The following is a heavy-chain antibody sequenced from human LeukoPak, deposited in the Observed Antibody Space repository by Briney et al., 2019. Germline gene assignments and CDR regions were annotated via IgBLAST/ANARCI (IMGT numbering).Heavy chain of an antibody. CDR2: ISSSSSYI. D-gene: IGHD3-3*01. Sequence: PGGSLRLSCAASGFTFSSYTMNWVRQAPGKGLEWVSSISSSSSYIYYADSVKGRFTISRDNAKNSLYLQMSSLRAEDTAVYYCARVRIWSGCDDYWGQGTLVTVSS. CDR3: ARVRIWSGCDDY. J-gene: IGHJ4*02. CDR1: GFTFSSYT. V-gene: IGHV3-21*01.